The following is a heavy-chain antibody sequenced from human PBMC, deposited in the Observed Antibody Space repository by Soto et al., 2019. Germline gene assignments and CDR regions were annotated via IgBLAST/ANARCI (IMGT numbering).Heavy chain of an antibody. CDR1: GFTFGSYA. D-gene: IGHD6-13*01. CDR2: ISHDGNNQ. Sequence: QVQLVESGGGVVQPGRSLRLSCAASGFTFGSYAMHWVRQAPGKGLEWVAVISHDGNNQYYADSVKGRFTISRDNSKNALFLQMGRLRPDDTAVYYCARGRWAGVPDYFDSWGQGTLVTVSS. V-gene: IGHV3-30-3*01. J-gene: IGHJ4*02. CDR3: ARGRWAGVPDYFDS.